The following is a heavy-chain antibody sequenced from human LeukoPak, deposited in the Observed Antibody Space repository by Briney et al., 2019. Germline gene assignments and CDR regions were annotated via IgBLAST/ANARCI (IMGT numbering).Heavy chain of an antibody. CDR2: ISSRGIT. Sequence: KPSETLSLTCTVSTGSISSAGFYWGWIRQPPGKGLEWISSISSRGITHYNPSLKSRTTIFIDSSKNQFSLKLSSVTAADTAVYYCARDDSRGYYSPYSFLDLWGRGTLVAVSS. D-gene: IGHD3-22*01. J-gene: IGHJ2*01. CDR3: ARDDSRGYYSPYSFLDL. CDR1: TGSISSAGFY. V-gene: IGHV4-39*07.